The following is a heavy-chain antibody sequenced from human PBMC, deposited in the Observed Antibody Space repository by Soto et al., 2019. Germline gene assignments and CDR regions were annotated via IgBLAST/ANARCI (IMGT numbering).Heavy chain of an antibody. J-gene: IGHJ5*02. Sequence: GGSLRLSCVASGFSFSSYTMNRVRQAPGKGLGWVSGVRGNGGNTYYADSVKGRFSISRDNSKNTLYLQLNSLRAEDTAIYYCAKDRMGASGWFDPWGQGTPVTVSS. CDR1: GFSFSSYT. CDR2: VRGNGGNT. CDR3: AKDRMGASGWFDP. V-gene: IGHV3-23*01. D-gene: IGHD1-26*01.